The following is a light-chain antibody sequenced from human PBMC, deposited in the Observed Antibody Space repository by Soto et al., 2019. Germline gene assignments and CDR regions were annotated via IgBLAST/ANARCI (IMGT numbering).Light chain of an antibody. V-gene: IGKV3-15*01. CDR2: GAS. CDR3: QQFSSYPLT. Sequence: EIVMTHSPATLSVSPCERATLSSRASQNVRSNLAWYQQKPGQAPRLLIYGASTRATGIPARFSGRGSGTDFTLTITSLQSEDFAVYYCQQFSSYPLTFGGGTKVDIK. CDR1: QNVRSN. J-gene: IGKJ4*01.